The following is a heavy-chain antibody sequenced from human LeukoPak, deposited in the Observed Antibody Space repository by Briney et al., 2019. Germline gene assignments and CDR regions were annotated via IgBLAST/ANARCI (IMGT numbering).Heavy chain of an antibody. D-gene: IGHD4-23*01. CDR1: GGPISSGSYY. CDR2: MYYSGST. CDR3: AAVGYGGNSAHY. V-gene: IGHV4-61*01. Sequence: KTSETLSLTCTVSGGPISSGSYYWSWIRQPPGKGLEWIGYMYYSGSTNYNPSLKSRVTISVDTSKNQFSLKLSSVTAADTAVYYCAAVGYGGNSAHYWGQGALVTVSS. J-gene: IGHJ4*02.